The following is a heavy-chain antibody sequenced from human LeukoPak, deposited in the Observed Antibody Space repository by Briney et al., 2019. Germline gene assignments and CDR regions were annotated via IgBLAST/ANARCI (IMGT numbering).Heavy chain of an antibody. Sequence: SETLSLTCTVSSGSISSYYWSWIRQPPGKGLEWIGCIYYSGNTNYNPSLKSRVTISIDTSKNQFSLKLSSVTAADTAVYYCARDYAFDIWGQGTMVTVSS. CDR1: SGSISSYY. CDR2: IYYSGNT. V-gene: IGHV4-59*01. J-gene: IGHJ3*02. CDR3: ARDYAFDI.